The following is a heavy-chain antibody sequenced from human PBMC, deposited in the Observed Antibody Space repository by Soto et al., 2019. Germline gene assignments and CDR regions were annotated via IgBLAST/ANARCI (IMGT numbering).Heavy chain of an antibody. Sequence: SETLSLTCAVYGGSFSGYYWSWIRQPPGKGLEWIGEINHSGSTNYNPSLKSRVTISVDTSKNQFSLKLSSVTAADTAVYYCARGPMPLNTKDIVVVPAAQQSPAYYFDDWGQGTRVTVAS. CDR1: GGSFSGYY. CDR2: INHSGST. V-gene: IGHV4-34*01. CDR3: ARGPMPLNTKDIVVVPAAQQSPAYYFDD. J-gene: IGHJ4*02. D-gene: IGHD2-2*01.